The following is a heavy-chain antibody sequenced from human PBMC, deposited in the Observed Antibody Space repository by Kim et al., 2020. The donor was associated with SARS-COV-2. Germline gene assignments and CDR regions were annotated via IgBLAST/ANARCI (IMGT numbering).Heavy chain of an antibody. V-gene: IGHV1-2*06. CDR3: ARDRGESYYDSSGNYYYYYYGIDV. CDR2: INPNSGGT. Sequence: ASVKVSCKASGYTFTGYYMHWVRQAPGQGLEWMGRINPNSGGTNYAQKFQGRVTMTRDTSISTAYMELSRLRSDDTAVYYCARDRGESYYDSSGNYYYYYYGIDVWGQGTTVTVSS. D-gene: IGHD3-22*01. CDR1: GYTFTGYY. J-gene: IGHJ6*02.